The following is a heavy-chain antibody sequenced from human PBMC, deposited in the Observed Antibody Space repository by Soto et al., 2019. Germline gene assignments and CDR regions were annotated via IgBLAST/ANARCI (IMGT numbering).Heavy chain of an antibody. V-gene: IGHV4-34*01. Sequence: PSETLSLTCAVYGGSFSGYYWSWIRQPPGKGLEWIGEINHSGSTNYNPSLKSRVTISVDTSKNQFSLKLSSVTAADTAVYYCARGLGIAARPDSSYYYYGMDVWGQGTTVTVSS. CDR1: GGSFSGYY. D-gene: IGHD6-6*01. CDR3: ARGLGIAARPDSSYYYYGMDV. J-gene: IGHJ6*02. CDR2: INHSGST.